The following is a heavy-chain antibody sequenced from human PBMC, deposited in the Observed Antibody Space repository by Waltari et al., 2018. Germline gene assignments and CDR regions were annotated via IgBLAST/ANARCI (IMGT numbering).Heavy chain of an antibody. J-gene: IGHJ4*02. D-gene: IGHD7-27*01. CDR3: ARDFNWGWDF. CDR1: GFTFSSNW. V-gene: IGHV3-7*03. Sequence: EVQLVDSGGGLVQPGGSLRLSCAASGFTFSSNWMSWVRQAPGRGLEWLANIKPDVSQQYSVDSVRGRFSISRDNAKNSLYLQLNSLRAEDTAIYYCARDFNWGWDFWGQGTLVTVSS. CDR2: IKPDVSQQ.